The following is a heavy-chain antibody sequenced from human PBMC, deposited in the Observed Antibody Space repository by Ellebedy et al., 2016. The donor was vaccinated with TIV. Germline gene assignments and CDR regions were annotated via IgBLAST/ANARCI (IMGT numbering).Heavy chain of an antibody. CDR3: ARAPRGGTDY. D-gene: IGHD3-10*01. Sequence: GESLKISCAASGFTFSSLWMSWVRQAPGKGLESVANINHAGSETYYVDSVKGRFTISRDNAKNSLYLQMDSLRAEDTAVYFCARAPRGGTDYWGQGTLVTVSS. CDR1: GFTFSSLW. V-gene: IGHV3-7*03. CDR2: INHAGSET. J-gene: IGHJ4*02.